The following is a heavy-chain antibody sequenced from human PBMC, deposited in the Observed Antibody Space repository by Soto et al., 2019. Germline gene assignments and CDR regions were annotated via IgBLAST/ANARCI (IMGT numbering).Heavy chain of an antibody. V-gene: IGHV1-46*01. J-gene: IGHJ6*02. CDR3: ARDRYCSGGSCYSGSRRGMDV. Sequence: ASVKVSCKASGYTFTSYYMHWVRQAPGQGLEWMGIINPSGGSTSYAQKFQGRVTMTRDTSTSTVYMELSSLRSEDTAVYYCARDRYCSGGSCYSGSRRGMDVWGQGTTVTVSS. CDR2: INPSGGST. CDR1: GYTFTSYY. D-gene: IGHD2-15*01.